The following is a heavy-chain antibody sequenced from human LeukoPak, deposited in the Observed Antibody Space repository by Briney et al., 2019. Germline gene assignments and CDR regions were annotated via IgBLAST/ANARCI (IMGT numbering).Heavy chain of an antibody. CDR3: ARDGIAVAGRYYFDY. Sequence: GGSLRLSCAASGFTVSSNYMSWVRQAPGKGLEWVSVIYSGGSTYYADSVKGRFTISRDNSKNTLYLQMNSLRAEDTAVYYCARDGIAVAGRYYFDYWGQGTLVTVSS. D-gene: IGHD6-19*01. J-gene: IGHJ4*02. CDR1: GFTVSSNY. V-gene: IGHV3-66*02. CDR2: IYSGGST.